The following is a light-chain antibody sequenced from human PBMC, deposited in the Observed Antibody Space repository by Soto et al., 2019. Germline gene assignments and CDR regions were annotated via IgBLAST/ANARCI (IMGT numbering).Light chain of an antibody. V-gene: IGLV1-47*01. CDR3: AAWDDSLSGYV. Sequence: QSVLTQPPSASDTPGQRVTISCSGSSSNIGSDYVYWYQQFPGTAPKLLIYRNNQRPSGVPDRFSGSKSGTSASLAISGLRSEDEADYYCAAWDDSLSGYVFRTGTEVPVL. J-gene: IGLJ1*01. CDR2: RNN. CDR1: SSNIGSDY.